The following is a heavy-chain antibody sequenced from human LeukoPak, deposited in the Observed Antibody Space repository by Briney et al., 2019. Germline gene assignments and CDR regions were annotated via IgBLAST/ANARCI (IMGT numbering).Heavy chain of an antibody. CDR1: GFSLSTSGVG. CDR3: ARIGALLWFWELLLSFDY. J-gene: IGHJ4*02. CDR2: IYWDDDK. Sequence: ESGPTLVKPTQTLTLNCTFSGFSLSTSGVGVGWIRQPPGKALEWLALIYWDDDKRYSPSLKSRLTITKDTSKYQVVLTMTNMDPVDTATYYRARIGALLWFWELLLSFDYWGQGTLVTVSS. D-gene: IGHD3-10*01. V-gene: IGHV2-5*02.